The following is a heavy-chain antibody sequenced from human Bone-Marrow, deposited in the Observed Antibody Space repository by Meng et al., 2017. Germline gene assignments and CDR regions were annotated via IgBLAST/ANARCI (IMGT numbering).Heavy chain of an antibody. D-gene: IGHD2-15*01. Sequence: GESLKISCAASGFTFSDYYMSWIRQAPGKGLEWVSYISSSGSTIYYADSVKGRFTISRDNAKNTLYLQMNSLRAEDTAMYYCARGCSGGSCYGGFDYWGQGTLVTVSS. CDR2: ISSSGSTI. J-gene: IGHJ4*02. CDR1: GFTFSDYY. CDR3: ARGCSGGSCYGGFDY. V-gene: IGHV3-11*01.